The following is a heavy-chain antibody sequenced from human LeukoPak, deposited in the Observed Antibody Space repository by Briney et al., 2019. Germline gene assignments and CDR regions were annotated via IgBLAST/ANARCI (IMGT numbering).Heavy chain of an antibody. CDR2: INSAGIST. Sequence: GGSLRLSCAASGFTFNTYWMHWVRQAPGKGLVWVSRINSAGISTNYADSVKGRFTISRDSAKNTLYLQMNSLRAEDTAIYYCARDIAAAVDYWGQGTLVTVSS. CDR3: ARDIAAAVDY. CDR1: GFTFNTYW. V-gene: IGHV3-74*01. D-gene: IGHD6-13*01. J-gene: IGHJ4*02.